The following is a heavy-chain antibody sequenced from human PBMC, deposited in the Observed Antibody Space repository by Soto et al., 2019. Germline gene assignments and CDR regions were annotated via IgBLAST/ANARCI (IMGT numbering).Heavy chain of an antibody. CDR3: ARDRGYCSGGSWYSLYYYGMDV. CDR2: IYYSGST. D-gene: IGHD2-15*01. J-gene: IGHJ6*02. CDR1: GGSISSGGYY. V-gene: IGHV4-31*03. Sequence: QVQLQESGPGLVKPSQTLSLTCTVSGGSISSGGYYWSWIRQHPGKGLEWIGYIYYSGSTYYNPSLKSRVTISVDTSKNQFSLKLSSVTAADTAVYYCARDRGYCSGGSWYSLYYYGMDVWGQGTTVTVSS.